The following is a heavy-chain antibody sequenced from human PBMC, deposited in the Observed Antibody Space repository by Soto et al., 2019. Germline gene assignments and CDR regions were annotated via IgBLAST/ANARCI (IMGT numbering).Heavy chain of an antibody. CDR3: ARHHWGGKIVPTSREDCFDP. CDR2: IYYSGTT. D-gene: IGHD7-27*01. J-gene: IGHJ5*02. V-gene: IGHV4-39*01. CDR1: GCAISMSNYY. Sequence: SGTACLTCSFTGCAISMSNYYWCWILRQTKKGLEWIGSIYYSGTTYYNPSLTSRVTISIDTSTDQFSLKLSSVTAADTAVYYCARHHWGGKIVPTSREDCFDPSRHGTLVTAS.